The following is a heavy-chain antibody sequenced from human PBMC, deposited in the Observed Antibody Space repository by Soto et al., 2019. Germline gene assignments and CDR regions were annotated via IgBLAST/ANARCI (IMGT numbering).Heavy chain of an antibody. CDR3: AHAAAGTATIDY. J-gene: IGHJ4*02. D-gene: IGHD6-13*01. Sequence: QITLKESGPTLVKPTQTLTLTCTFSGFSLSTSGVGVGWIRQPPGKALEWLALIYWDDDKRYSPSLKSRLTITKATSKNQVVLTMTNMDPVATATYYCAHAAAGTATIDYWGQGTLVTVSS. CDR1: GFSLSTSGVG. V-gene: IGHV2-5*02. CDR2: IYWDDDK.